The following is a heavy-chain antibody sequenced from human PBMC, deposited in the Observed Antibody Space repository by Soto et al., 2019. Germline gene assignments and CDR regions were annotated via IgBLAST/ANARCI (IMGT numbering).Heavy chain of an antibody. V-gene: IGHV4-31*03. Sequence: QVQLQESGPGLMQPSQTLSLTCTVSGGSIGSGGYWWSWIRQHPGRGLEWIGFVSYTGNTQYNPSLXSXXNVSVDTSTKQFSLKLSSVTAADPSVYYCARGTLVWGQGTLVTVSS. CDR3: ARGTLV. J-gene: IGHJ4*02. D-gene: IGHD2-2*01. CDR2: VSYTGNT. CDR1: GGSIGSGGYW.